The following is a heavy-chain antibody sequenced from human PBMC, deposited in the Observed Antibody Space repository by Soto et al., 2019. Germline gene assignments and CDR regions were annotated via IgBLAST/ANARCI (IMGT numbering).Heavy chain of an antibody. V-gene: IGHV3-30-3*01. CDR3: ARGGLLYDRRWFDP. CDR1: GFTFSSYA. CDR2: ISYDGSNK. Sequence: QVQLVESGGGVVQPGRSLRLSCAASGFTFSSYAMHWVRQAPGKGLEWVAVISYDGSNKYYADSVKGRFTISRDNSKNTLYLQMNSLRAEDTAVYFCARGGLLYDRRWFDPWGQGTLVTVSS. J-gene: IGHJ5*02. D-gene: IGHD2-21*01.